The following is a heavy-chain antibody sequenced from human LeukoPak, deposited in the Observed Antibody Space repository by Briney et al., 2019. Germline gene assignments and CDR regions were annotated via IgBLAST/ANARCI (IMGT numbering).Heavy chain of an antibody. J-gene: IGHJ4*02. Sequence: GASVKVSCKASGGTFSSYAISWVRPAPGQGLEWMGGIIPIFGTANYAQKFQGRVTITTDESTSTAYMELSSLRSEDTAVYYCASQPFPSSSLKYWGQGTLVTVSS. CDR1: GGTFSSYA. CDR2: IIPIFGTA. D-gene: IGHD6-13*01. V-gene: IGHV1-69*05. CDR3: ASQPFPSSSLKY.